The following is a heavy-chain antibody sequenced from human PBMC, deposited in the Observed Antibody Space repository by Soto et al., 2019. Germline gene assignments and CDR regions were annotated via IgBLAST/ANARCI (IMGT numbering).Heavy chain of an antibody. CDR3: AREQSDGSGTYISLHFDY. CDR1: GYTFTSYG. J-gene: IGHJ4*02. V-gene: IGHV1-18*01. D-gene: IGHD3-10*01. CDR2: ISAYNGNT. Sequence: ASVKVSCKASGYTFTSYGISWVRQAPGQGLEWMAWISAYNGNTNYAQKLQGRVTMTTDTSTSTAYMELRSLRSVDTAVYYCAREQSDGSGTYISLHFDYWGQGTLVTVSS.